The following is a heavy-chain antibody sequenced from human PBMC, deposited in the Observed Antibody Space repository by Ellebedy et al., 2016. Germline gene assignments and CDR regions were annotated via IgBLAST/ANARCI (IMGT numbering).Heavy chain of an antibody. CDR2: IKSKSDGGTT. CDR1: GLTDFTFISAW. J-gene: IGHJ4*02. D-gene: IGHD1/OR15-1a*01. CDR3: TKGEQDASTGDTDY. Sequence: GGPLRLSCAASGLTDFTFISAWMNWVRQAPGKGPEWVGRIKSKSDGGTTDYAAPVKGRFTFSRDDSKHTLYLQMKSLKTEDTAVYYCTKGEQDASTGDTDYWGQGTLVTGSS. V-gene: IGHV3-15*07.